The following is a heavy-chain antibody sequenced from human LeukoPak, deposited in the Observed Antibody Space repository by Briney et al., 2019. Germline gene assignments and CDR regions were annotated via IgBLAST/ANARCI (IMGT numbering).Heavy chain of an antibody. V-gene: IGHV3-33*01. CDR1: GFTFSSYG. D-gene: IGHD3-10*01. CDR3: ARDFRYYGSGNYGMDV. J-gene: IGHJ6*02. Sequence: GGSLRLSCAASGFTFSSYGMHWVRQAPGKGLEWVAVIWYDGSNKYYADSVKGRFTISRDNSKNTLYLQMNSLRAEDTAVYYCARDFRYYGSGNYGMDVWGQGTTVTVSS. CDR2: IWYDGSNK.